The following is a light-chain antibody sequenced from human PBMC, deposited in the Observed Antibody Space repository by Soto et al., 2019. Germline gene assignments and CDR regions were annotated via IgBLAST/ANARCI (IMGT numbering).Light chain of an antibody. CDR3: QQYNSYPWT. J-gene: IGKJ1*01. CDR2: KAS. V-gene: IGKV1-5*03. CDR1: QHIAYW. Sequence: DIQMTQSPSTLSASVGDRVTITCRASQHIAYWLAWYRQKPGKAPNLLITKASILESGVPSRFSGSASGTEFTLTINSLQPEDLATYYCQQYNSYPWTFGQGTKVEI.